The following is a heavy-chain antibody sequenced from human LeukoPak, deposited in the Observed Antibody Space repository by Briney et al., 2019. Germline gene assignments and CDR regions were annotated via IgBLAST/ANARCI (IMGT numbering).Heavy chain of an antibody. CDR3: ARVTCSSTSCYAEWFDP. V-gene: IGHV4-34*01. J-gene: IGHJ5*02. CDR1: GGSFSGYY. Sequence: SETLSLTCAVYGGSFSGYYWSWIRQPPGKGLEWIGEINHSGSTNYDPSLKSRVTISVDTSKNQFSLKLSSVTAADTAVYYCARVTCSSTSCYAEWFDPWGQGTLVTVSS. D-gene: IGHD2-2*01. CDR2: INHSGST.